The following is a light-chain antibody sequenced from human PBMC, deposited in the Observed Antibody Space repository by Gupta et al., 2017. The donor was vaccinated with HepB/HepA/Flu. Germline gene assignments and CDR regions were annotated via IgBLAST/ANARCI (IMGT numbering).Light chain of an antibody. V-gene: IGKV1-9*01. Sequence: DIQLTQSPSFLSASVGDRVTISCRASQGINNYLAWYQQKPGKAPKLLIYAACTLQSGVPSRFSGSASGTEFTLTISSLQPEDFATYYCQQAEAYPLTFGQGTRLDLK. J-gene: IGKJ5*01. CDR1: QGINNY. CDR2: AAC. CDR3: QQAEAYPLT.